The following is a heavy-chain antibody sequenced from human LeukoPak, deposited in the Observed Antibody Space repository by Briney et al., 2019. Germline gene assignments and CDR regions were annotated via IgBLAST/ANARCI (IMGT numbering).Heavy chain of an antibody. D-gene: IGHD6-13*01. CDR1: GGSISSSSYY. CDR2: IYYSGST. Sequence: SETLSLTCTVSGGSISSSSYYWGWIRQPPGKGLERIGSIYYSGSTYYNPSLKSRVTISVDTSKNQFSLKLSSVTAADTAVYYCARETAAAPANWFDPWGQGTLVTVSS. CDR3: ARETAAAPANWFDP. V-gene: IGHV4-39*07. J-gene: IGHJ5*02.